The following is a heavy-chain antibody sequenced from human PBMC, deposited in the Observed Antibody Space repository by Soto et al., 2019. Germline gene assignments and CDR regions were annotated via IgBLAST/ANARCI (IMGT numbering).Heavy chain of an antibody. D-gene: IGHD6-19*01. CDR3: ARRHLAVAVSPWFDP. CDR1: GLSITDSEMG. CDR2: IDSSCEK. J-gene: IGHJ5*02. V-gene: IGHV2-26*01. Sequence: QVTLKESGPVLVKPTETLTLRCTVSGLSITDSEMGVSWIHQPPGQPLEWLAHIDSSCEKSYRTFLKSRLAISKDTSKSQIVLTMTNMDPADTATYYCARRHLAVAVSPWFDPWGQGIPVTVSS.